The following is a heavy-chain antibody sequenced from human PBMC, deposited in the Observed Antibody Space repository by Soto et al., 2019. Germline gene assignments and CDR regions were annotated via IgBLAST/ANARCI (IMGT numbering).Heavy chain of an antibody. V-gene: IGHV3-30-3*01. Sequence: QVQLVESGGGVVQPGRSLRLSCAASGFTFSCYAMHWVRQAPGKGLEWVAVISYDGSNKYYADSVKGRFTISRDNSKNTLYLQMNSLRAEDTAVYYCARTKSYDFWSGYYYWGQGTLVTVSS. CDR2: ISYDGSNK. D-gene: IGHD3-3*01. CDR1: GFTFSCYA. J-gene: IGHJ4*02. CDR3: ARTKSYDFWSGYYY.